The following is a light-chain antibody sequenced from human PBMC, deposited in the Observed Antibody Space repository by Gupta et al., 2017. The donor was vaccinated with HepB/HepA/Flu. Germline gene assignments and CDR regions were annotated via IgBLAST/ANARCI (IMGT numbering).Light chain of an antibody. CDR1: QSLLHSNRYNY. CDR3: SQALQTGNT. J-gene: IGKJ2*01. Sequence: DIVMTQSPLSLPVTPGEPASISCRASQSLLHSNRYNYLNWYLQKPGQSPQLLLYLGSNRASGVPDRFSGSGSGAAFRLIIIRVVGADDWVVYFSQALQTGNTCGQGTKLEIK. V-gene: IGKV2-28*01. CDR2: LGS.